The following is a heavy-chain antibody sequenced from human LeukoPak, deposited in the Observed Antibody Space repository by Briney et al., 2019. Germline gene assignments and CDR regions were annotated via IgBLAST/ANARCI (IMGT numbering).Heavy chain of an antibody. CDR1: EFTFSTYA. Sequence: GRSLRLSCAASEFTFSTYAMHWVRQAPGKGLEWVAVISYDGTNKYYADSVKGRFTISRDNSKNTLYLQMNSLRAEDTAVYYCAREGWGGYAQNYFDYWGQGTLVTVSS. J-gene: IGHJ4*02. CDR3: AREGWGGYAQNYFDY. D-gene: IGHD5-12*01. CDR2: ISYDGTNK. V-gene: IGHV3-30-3*01.